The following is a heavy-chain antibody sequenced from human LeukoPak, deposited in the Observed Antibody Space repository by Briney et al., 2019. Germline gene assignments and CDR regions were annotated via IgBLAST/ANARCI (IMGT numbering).Heavy chain of an antibody. D-gene: IGHD2-8*01. CDR3: ATHTSGANNCSCVYYALDS. CDR1: GGSISRYY. Sequence: PSETLSHTRCLSGGSISRYYWSCMRQPPGKGLEWIGDIYYNASTNYNPSLKSRVTISVDTSKNQFSLKLSSVTAADTAVYYGATHTSGANNCSCVYYALDSWGHGTTVTVSS. CDR2: IYYNAST. V-gene: IGHV4-59*08. J-gene: IGHJ6*02.